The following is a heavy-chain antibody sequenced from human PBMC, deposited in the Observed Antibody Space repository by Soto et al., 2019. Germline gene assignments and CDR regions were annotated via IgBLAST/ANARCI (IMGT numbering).Heavy chain of an antibody. CDR2: IIPIFGTA. CDR1: GYTFTSYG. D-gene: IGHD2-2*01. CDR3: ARVGCTSTTCSRRYTMDV. Sequence: SVKVSCKASGYTFTSYGISWVRQAPGQGLEWMGGIIPIFGTANYAQKFQGRVTITADESTSTAYMELSSLRSEDTAVYYCARVGCTSTTCSRRYTMDVWGQGTTVTVSS. V-gene: IGHV1-69*13. J-gene: IGHJ6*02.